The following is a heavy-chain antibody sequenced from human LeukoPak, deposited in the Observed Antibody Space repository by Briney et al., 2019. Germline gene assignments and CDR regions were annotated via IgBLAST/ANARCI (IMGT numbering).Heavy chain of an antibody. V-gene: IGHV3-33*01. D-gene: IGHD6-6*01. CDR3: ATASSSTHYFDY. Sequence: GGSLRLSCAASGFTFSSYGMHWVRQAPGKGLEWVAVIWYDGSNKYYADSVKGRFTISRDNSKNTLYLQMNSLRAEDWAVYYCATASSSTHYFDYRGQGTLVTVSS. J-gene: IGHJ4*02. CDR2: IWYDGSNK. CDR1: GFTFSSYG.